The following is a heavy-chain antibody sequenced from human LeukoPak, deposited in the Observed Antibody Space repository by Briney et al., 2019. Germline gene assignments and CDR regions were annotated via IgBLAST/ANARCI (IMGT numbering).Heavy chain of an antibody. CDR1: GFTFSSYT. D-gene: IGHD6-19*01. V-gene: IGHV3-74*01. CDR2: INNDGSNT. CDR3: ARPSVAGPYFDF. Sequence: PGGSLRLSCAASGFTFSSYTMNWVRQAPGKGLVWVSRINNDGSNTNYADSVKGRFTVSRDNAKNTLYLQMNSLRAEDTAVYYCARPSVAGPYFDFWGQGTLVTVSS. J-gene: IGHJ4*02.